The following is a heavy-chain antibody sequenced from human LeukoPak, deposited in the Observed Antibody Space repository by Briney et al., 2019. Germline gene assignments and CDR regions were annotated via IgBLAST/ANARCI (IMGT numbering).Heavy chain of an antibody. Sequence: SQTLSLTCTVSGGSISSGSYYWSWIRQPAGKGLEWIGRIYTSGSTNYNPSLKSRVTISVDTSKNQFSLKLSSVTAADTAVYYCARLTGDRVYYFDYWGQGTLVTVSS. CDR3: ARLTGDRVYYFDY. V-gene: IGHV4-61*02. CDR2: IYTSGST. CDR1: GGSISSGSYY. D-gene: IGHD7-27*01. J-gene: IGHJ4*02.